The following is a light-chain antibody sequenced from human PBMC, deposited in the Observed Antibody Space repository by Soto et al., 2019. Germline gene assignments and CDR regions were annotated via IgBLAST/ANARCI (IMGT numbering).Light chain of an antibody. CDR1: QTISSN. Sequence: ELVMTQSPATLSLSPGERATLSCRASQTISSNYFAWYQQKPGQAPRLLIYGISSRATGIPDRFSGSGSGTEFTLTISSLQSEDFAVYYCQQYHNWPSWTFGQGTRVEIK. CDR2: GIS. V-gene: IGKV3D-15*01. CDR3: QQYHNWPSWT. J-gene: IGKJ1*01.